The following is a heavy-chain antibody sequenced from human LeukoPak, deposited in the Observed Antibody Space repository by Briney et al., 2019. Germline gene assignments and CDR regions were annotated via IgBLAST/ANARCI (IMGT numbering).Heavy chain of an antibody. V-gene: IGHV1-46*01. J-gene: IGHJ4*02. CDR1: GYTFTNYY. CDR2: INPSGGST. CDR3: ARTYYYGSGSPYYFDY. D-gene: IGHD3-10*01. Sequence: GASVKVSCKASGYTFTNYYIHWVRQAPGQGLEWMGMINPSGGSTTYAQKFQGRVTMTRDTSTSTVYMELSGLRSEDTAVYYCARTYYYGSGSPYYFDYWGQGTLVTVSS.